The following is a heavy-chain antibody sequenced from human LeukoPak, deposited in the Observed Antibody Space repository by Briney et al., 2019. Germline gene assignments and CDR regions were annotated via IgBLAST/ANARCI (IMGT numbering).Heavy chain of an antibody. J-gene: IGHJ4*02. CDR3: ARVRYYGSGSYYMYDY. V-gene: IGHV1-69*05. CDR1: GGTFSSYA. D-gene: IGHD3-10*01. CDR2: IIPIFGTA. Sequence: SVTVSCKASGGTFSSYAISWVRQAPGQGLEWMGGIIPIFGTANYAQKFQGRVTITTDESTSTAYMELSSLRSEDTAVYYCARVRYYGSGSYYMYDYWGQGTLVTVSS.